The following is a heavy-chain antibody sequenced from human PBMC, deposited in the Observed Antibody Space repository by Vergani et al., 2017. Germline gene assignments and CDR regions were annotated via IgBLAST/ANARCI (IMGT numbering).Heavy chain of an antibody. V-gene: IGHV4-59*13. Sequence: QVRLEESGPGLVKPSETLSLTCSVSGNSIGSGFYWAWIRQSPGEGLEWIGYIYDSGDTKYNPSLKSRVTMSLDTSKNQFSLNLYSVTAADTAVYYCARGALWWLRQIDSWGQGTLVTVSS. D-gene: IGHD2-21*01. CDR2: IYDSGDT. CDR1: GNSIGSGFY. CDR3: ARGALWWLRQIDS. J-gene: IGHJ4*02.